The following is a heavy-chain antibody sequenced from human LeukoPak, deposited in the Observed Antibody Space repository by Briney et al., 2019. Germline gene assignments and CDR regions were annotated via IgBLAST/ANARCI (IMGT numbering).Heavy chain of an antibody. J-gene: IGHJ4*02. V-gene: IGHV1-18*01. CDR2: ISAYNGNT. CDR1: GYTFTSYG. D-gene: IGHD5-18*01. Sequence: ASVKVSCKASGYTFTSYGISWVRQAPGQGLEWMGWISAYNGNTNYARKLQGRVTMTTDTSTSTAYMELRSLRSDDTAVYYCARVARTQLWLNYWGQGTLVTVSS. CDR3: ARVARTQLWLNY.